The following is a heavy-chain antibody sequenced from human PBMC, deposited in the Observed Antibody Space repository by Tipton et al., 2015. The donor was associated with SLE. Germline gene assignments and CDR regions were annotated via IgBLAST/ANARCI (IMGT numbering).Heavy chain of an antibody. J-gene: IGHJ3*02. V-gene: IGHV4-39*01. CDR1: GGSISSFSYY. CDR2: IYYSGST. Sequence: LSLTCTVSGGSISSFSYYWGWIRQPPGKGLEWIASIYYSGSTYYNPSLKSRVTISVDTSKNQFSLKLSSVTAADTAVYYCATRRLDAFDIWGQGTMVTVSS. CDR3: ATRRLDAFDI.